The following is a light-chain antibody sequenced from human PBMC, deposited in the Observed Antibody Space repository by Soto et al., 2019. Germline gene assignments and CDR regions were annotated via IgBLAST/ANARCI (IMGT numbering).Light chain of an antibody. Sequence: QLVLTQPPSASGTPGQRVTISCSGSTSNIGRDTVNWYQQLPGAAPKLFIYGNNQRPSGVPDRFSGSKSGTSASLAISGLQSEDEADYFCAAWDDSLKGYVFGTGTQLTVL. V-gene: IGLV1-44*01. CDR2: GNN. J-gene: IGLJ1*01. CDR3: AAWDDSLKGYV. CDR1: TSNIGRDT.